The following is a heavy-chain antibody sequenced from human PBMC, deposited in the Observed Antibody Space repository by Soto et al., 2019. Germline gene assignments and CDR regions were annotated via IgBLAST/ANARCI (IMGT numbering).Heavy chain of an antibody. CDR3: ARGVTGPLHWFDP. J-gene: IGHJ5*02. CDR2: INAGNGNT. Sequence: ASVKVSCKASGYTFTSYAMHWVRLAPGQRLEWMGWINAGNGNTKYSQKFQGRVTITRDTSASTAYMELSSLRSEDTAVYYCARGVTGPLHWFDPWGQGTLVTVSS. D-gene: IGHD3-9*01. CDR1: GYTFTSYA. V-gene: IGHV1-3*01.